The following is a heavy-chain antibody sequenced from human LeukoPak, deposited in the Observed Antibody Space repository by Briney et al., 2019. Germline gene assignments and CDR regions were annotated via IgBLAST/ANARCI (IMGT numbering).Heavy chain of an antibody. CDR2: IYHSGNT. V-gene: IGHV4-59*08. Sequence: SETLSLTCTVSGDSISSYYWSWVRQPPGKGLEWIGYIYHSGNTNSNPSLKSRVTISVDTSKNQFSLKLSSVTAADTAVYYCAKHTFARPFDYWGQGTLVTVSS. CDR1: GDSISSYY. CDR3: AKHTFARPFDY. D-gene: IGHD6-6*01. J-gene: IGHJ4*02.